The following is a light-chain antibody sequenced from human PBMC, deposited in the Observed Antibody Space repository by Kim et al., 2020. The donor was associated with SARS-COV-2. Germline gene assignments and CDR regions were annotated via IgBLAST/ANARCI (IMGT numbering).Light chain of an antibody. CDR2: GKN. Sequence: SSELTQDPAVSVALGQTVRITCQGDSLRRYYASWYQQKPGQAPVLVIYGKNNRPEGIPDRFSGSSSGNTASLTITGAQAEDEADYYCNARDSTPHWVFGGGTQLTVL. J-gene: IGLJ3*02. CDR1: SLRRYY. V-gene: IGLV3-19*01. CDR3: NARDSTPHWV.